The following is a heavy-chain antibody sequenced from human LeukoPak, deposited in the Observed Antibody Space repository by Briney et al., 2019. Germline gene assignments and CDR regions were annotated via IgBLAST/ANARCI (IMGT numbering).Heavy chain of an antibody. D-gene: IGHD5-24*01. J-gene: IGHJ4*02. CDR1: GASINSYD. Sequence: SETLSLTCTVSGASINSYDWIWIRQPAGKGLEWIGRIHTSGSTNYNPAPKRRVTMSVGTPNNQFPLKLNSVTAADTAVYHCGAARWQQIDYWGQGTPVTVSS. CDR3: GAARWQQIDY. V-gene: IGHV4-4*07. CDR2: IHTSGST.